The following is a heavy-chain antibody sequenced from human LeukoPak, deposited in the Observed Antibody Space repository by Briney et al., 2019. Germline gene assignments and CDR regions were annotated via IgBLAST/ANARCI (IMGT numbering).Heavy chain of an antibody. D-gene: IGHD6-13*01. V-gene: IGHV4-39*07. CDR3: ARRGVEQQLDY. CDR1: GGSISSSSYY. CDR2: IYYSGST. J-gene: IGHJ4*02. Sequence: PSETLSLTCTVSGGSISSSSYYWGWIRRPPGKGLGWIGSIYYSGSTYYNPSLKSRVTISVDTSKNQFSLKLSSVTAADTAVYYCARRGVEQQLDYWGQGTLVTVSS.